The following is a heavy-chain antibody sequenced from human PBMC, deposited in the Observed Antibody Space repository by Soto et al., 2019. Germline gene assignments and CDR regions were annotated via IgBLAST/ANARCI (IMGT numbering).Heavy chain of an antibody. CDR2: VFTSENT. V-gene: IGHV4-61*01. J-gene: IGHJ4*02. CDR1: GTSVTSYSYY. Sequence: QVQLQESGPGLVKPSETLSLTCNVSGTSVTSYSYYWNWIRQTPGKGLEWIGYVFTSENTKYNPSLKGRASISVDASKNQFSLPLTSVTAAATAVYYCTRASITMIAYYWGPGTLVTVSS. CDR3: TRASITMIAYY. D-gene: IGHD3-22*01.